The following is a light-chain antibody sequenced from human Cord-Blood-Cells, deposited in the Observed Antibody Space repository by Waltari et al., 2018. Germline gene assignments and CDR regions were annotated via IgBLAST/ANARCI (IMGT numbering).Light chain of an antibody. V-gene: IGKV1-5*01. CDR1: QSISSW. Sequence: DIQMTQSPSTLSASVGDRVTITCRASQSISSWLAWYQQKPGKAPKLLIYDAYSLESGVPSRFSGSGSGTEFTLTISSLQPDDFATYYCQQYNSYSRFGPGTKVDIK. CDR3: QQYNSYSR. CDR2: DAY. J-gene: IGKJ3*01.